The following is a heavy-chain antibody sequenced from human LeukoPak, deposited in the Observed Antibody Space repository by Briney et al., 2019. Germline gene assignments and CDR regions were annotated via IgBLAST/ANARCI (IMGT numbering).Heavy chain of an antibody. D-gene: IGHD2-21*02. CDR3: ARDSAVVTEDYYYYYMDV. CDR1: GFTFDDYG. Sequence: GGSLRLSCAASGFTFDDYGMSWVRQAPGKGLEWVANIKQDGSEKYYVDSVKGRFTISRDNAKNSLYLQMNSLRAEDTAVYYCARDSAVVTEDYYYYYMDVWGKGTTVTISS. V-gene: IGHV3-7*01. CDR2: IKQDGSEK. J-gene: IGHJ6*03.